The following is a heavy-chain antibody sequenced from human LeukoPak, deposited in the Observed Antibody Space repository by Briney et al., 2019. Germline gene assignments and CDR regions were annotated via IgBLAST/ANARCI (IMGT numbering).Heavy chain of an antibody. Sequence: GASVKVSCKASGYTFTSYGISWVRQAPGQGLEWMGWISAYNGNTNYAQKLQGRVTMTTDTSTSTAYMELRSLRSDDTAVYYCARGIGNYYDSSGPRGLDYWGQGTLVTVSS. CDR2: ISAYNGNT. V-gene: IGHV1-18*01. J-gene: IGHJ4*02. CDR3: ARGIGNYYDSSGPRGLDY. CDR1: GYTFTSYG. D-gene: IGHD3-22*01.